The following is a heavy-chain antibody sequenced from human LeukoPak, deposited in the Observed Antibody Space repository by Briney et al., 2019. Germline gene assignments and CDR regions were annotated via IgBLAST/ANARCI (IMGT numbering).Heavy chain of an antibody. Sequence: PGGSLRLSCAASGFTFSSYWMSWVRQAPGKGLEWVATIKQDGSEKYYVDSVKGRFTISRDNAKTSLYLQMNSLRVEDTAIYYCTRDKEVETATGSAFDCWGQGTLVTVSS. V-gene: IGHV3-7*03. J-gene: IGHJ4*02. D-gene: IGHD2-15*01. CDR3: TRDKEVETATGSAFDC. CDR2: IKQDGSEK. CDR1: GFTFSSYW.